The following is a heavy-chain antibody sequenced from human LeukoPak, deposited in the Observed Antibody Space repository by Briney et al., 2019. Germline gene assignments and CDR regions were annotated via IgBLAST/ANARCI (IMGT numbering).Heavy chain of an antibody. CDR1: GYTFTGYA. CDR2: MNPNSGNT. D-gene: IGHD6-19*01. Sequence: GASVKVSCKASGYTFTGYAMNWVRQAPGQGLEWMGWMNPNSGNTGYAQKFQGRVTMTRNTSISTAYMELSSLRSEDTAVYYCARASGSGHNNWFDPWGQGTLVTVSS. V-gene: IGHV1-8*02. CDR3: ARASGSGHNNWFDP. J-gene: IGHJ5*02.